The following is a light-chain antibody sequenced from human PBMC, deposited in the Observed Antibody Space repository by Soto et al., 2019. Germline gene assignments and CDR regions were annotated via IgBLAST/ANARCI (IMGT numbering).Light chain of an antibody. CDR3: QQSYSTPCT. V-gene: IGKV1-39*01. CDR2: AAS. J-gene: IGKJ2*02. CDR1: QSISRN. Sequence: DIQMTQSPSSLSASVGDRVTITCRASQSISRNLNWYQQKPGKAPKLLIYAASSLQSGVPSRFSGGGGGTDFTLTISSLQPEDFSTYYCQQSYSTPCTFGQGTKLEIK.